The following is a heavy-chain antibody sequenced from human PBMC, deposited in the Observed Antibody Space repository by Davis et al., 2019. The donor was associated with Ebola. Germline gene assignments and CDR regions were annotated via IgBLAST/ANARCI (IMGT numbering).Heavy chain of an antibody. Sequence: MPSETLSLTCTVSGDSISSYYWSWIRQPPGKGLEWIGYIYYSGSTNYNPSLKSRVTISVDTSKNQFSLKLSSVTAADTAVYYCARVSGNRVLVNWGQGTLVTVSS. CDR3: ARVSGNRVLVN. CDR1: GDSISSYY. J-gene: IGHJ4*02. CDR2: IYYSGST. V-gene: IGHV4-59*01. D-gene: IGHD2-15*01.